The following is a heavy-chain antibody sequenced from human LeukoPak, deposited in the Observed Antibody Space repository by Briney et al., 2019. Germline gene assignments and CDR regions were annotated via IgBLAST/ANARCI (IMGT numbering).Heavy chain of an antibody. CDR2: ISGSGGST. CDR3: AKSGKVIGRSGGSCYSS. J-gene: IGHJ4*02. Sequence: GGSLRLSCAASGFTFSSYAMSWVRQAPGKGLEWVSAISGSGGSTYYADSVKGRFTISRDNSKNTLYLQMNSLRAEDTAVYYCAKSGKVIGRSGGSCYSSWGQGTLVTVSS. CDR1: GFTFSSYA. D-gene: IGHD2-15*01. V-gene: IGHV3-23*01.